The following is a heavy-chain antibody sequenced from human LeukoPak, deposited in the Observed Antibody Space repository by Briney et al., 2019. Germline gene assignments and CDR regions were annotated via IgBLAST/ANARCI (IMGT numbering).Heavy chain of an antibody. CDR3: ARASHSGDEVGY. D-gene: IGHD7-27*01. CDR2: INPNSGGT. Sequence: ASEKVSCKASGYTFTGYYMHWVRQAPGQGLEWMGWINPNSGGTNYAQKFQGRVTMTRDASISTAYMELSRLRSDDTAVYYCARASHSGDEVGYWGQGTLVTVSS. V-gene: IGHV1-2*02. CDR1: GYTFTGYY. J-gene: IGHJ4*02.